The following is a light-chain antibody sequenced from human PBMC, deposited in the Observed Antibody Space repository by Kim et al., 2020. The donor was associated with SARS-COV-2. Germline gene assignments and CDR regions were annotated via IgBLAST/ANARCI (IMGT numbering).Light chain of an antibody. Sequence: SYELTQPPSVSVSPGQTAIITCSGDKLGDKNVCWYQQRPGQSPILVIYQDNKRPSGIPERFSGSNSGNTATLTISETQAMDEADYFCQAWDGGAVFGGGT. CDR3: QAWDGGAV. V-gene: IGLV3-1*01. J-gene: IGLJ3*02. CDR2: QDN. CDR1: KLGDKN.